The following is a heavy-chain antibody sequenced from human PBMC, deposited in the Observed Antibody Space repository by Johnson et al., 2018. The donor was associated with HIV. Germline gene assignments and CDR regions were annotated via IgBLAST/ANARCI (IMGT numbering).Heavy chain of an antibody. CDR3: AKDRGRGYCSGGSCYLDAFDI. CDR1: GFSFNDYY. D-gene: IGHD2-15*01. Sequence: QVQVLESGGGLVKPGGSLRLSCAASGFSFNDYYMSWIRQAPGKGLEWVLYISSSGSTIYYADSVKGRFTISRDNSKNTLYLEMNSLRAEDTAVYYCAKDRGRGYCSGGSCYLDAFDIWGQGTMVTVSS. J-gene: IGHJ3*02. V-gene: IGHV3-11*01. CDR2: ISSSGSTI.